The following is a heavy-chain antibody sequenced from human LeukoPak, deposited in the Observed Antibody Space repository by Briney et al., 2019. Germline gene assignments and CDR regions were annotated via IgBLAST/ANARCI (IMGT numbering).Heavy chain of an antibody. D-gene: IGHD1-1*01. CDR3: ARGPGRSRGGWLLHASTGTYYFDY. V-gene: IGHV3-23*01. CDR1: GFTLSSYA. Sequence: RAGGSLRLSCAASGFTLSSYAMSWVRQGPGKGLEWVSAISVSGNTYHADSVKGRFTISRDNAKNSLYLQMNSLRAEDTAVYYCARGPGRSRGGWLLHASTGTYYFDYWGQGTLVTVSS. J-gene: IGHJ4*01. CDR2: ISVSGNT.